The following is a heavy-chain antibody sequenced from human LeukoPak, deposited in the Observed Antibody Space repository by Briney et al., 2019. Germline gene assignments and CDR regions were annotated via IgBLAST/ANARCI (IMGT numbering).Heavy chain of an antibody. CDR3: ARDRPGSYWYFDL. Sequence: SETLSLTCTVSGGSISSYYWSWIRQPPGKGLEWVGHIYYLGSTNYNPSLKSRVTISIDTSTNYFSLKLNSVIAADTAVYYCARDRPGSYWYFDLWGRGTLVTVSS. J-gene: IGHJ2*01. CDR2: IYYLGST. D-gene: IGHD3-10*01. V-gene: IGHV4-59*01. CDR1: GGSISSYY.